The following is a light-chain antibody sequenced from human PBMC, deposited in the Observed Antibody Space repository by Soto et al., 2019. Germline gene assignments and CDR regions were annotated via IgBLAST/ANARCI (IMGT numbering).Light chain of an antibody. CDR1: QGINIF. CDR3: QQYNDWPPIT. Sequence: DIQLTQSPSFLSASVGDRVTITCRASQGINIFLAWFQQKPGKAPNLLISAASTLQSGVPSRFSGSGSETEFTLTISSLQSEDFAVYYCQQYNDWPPITFGQGTRMEI. V-gene: IGKV1-9*01. CDR2: AAS. J-gene: IGKJ5*01.